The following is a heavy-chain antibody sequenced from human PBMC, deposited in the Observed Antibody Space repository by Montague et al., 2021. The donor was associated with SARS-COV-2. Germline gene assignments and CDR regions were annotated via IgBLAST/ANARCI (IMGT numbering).Heavy chain of an antibody. V-gene: IGHV4-59*08. CDR1: GDSISNYS. CDR3: ARHLRVKTVTSHMYHYAMDV. J-gene: IGHJ6*02. CDR2: IYYSGSN. Sequence: SETLPLTCSVSGDSISNYSWSWIRQSPGKGLQGIGYIYYSGSNNYNPSLTSRVTTFGDKSKNQVYLQLTSATAADTAVYYCARHLRVKTVTSHMYHYAMDVWGQGTTVTVSS. D-gene: IGHD4-11*01.